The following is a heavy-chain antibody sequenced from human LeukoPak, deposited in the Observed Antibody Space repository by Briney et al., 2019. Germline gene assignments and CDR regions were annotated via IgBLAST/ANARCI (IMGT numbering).Heavy chain of an antibody. CDR3: ARTRNSVDWYFDL. D-gene: IGHD4-23*01. J-gene: IGHJ2*01. CDR2: ITTSGDNT. Sequence: PGGSLRLSCAASGFTFSPYALTWVRQVPGKGLEWVSAITTSGDNTYYADSVKGRFTISRDISKNTLYLHMNSLRAEDTAVYYCARTRNSVDWYFDLWGRGTLVTVSS. V-gene: IGHV3-23*01. CDR1: GFTFSPYA.